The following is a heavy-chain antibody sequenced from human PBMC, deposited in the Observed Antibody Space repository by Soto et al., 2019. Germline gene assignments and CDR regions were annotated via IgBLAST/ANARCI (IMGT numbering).Heavy chain of an antibody. V-gene: IGHV3-30*18. CDR1: GFILSDYG. CDR3: AKEQFNTGWTKPVS. CDR2: ISFAGST. Sequence: GGSLRLSCAASGFILSDYGMHWVRQAPGRGLEWVAFISFAGSTHYGESMNGRFTISRDTSKNMLYLQMSGLRPDDTGVYYCAKEQFNTGWTKPVSWGQGTLVSVSS. D-gene: IGHD6-19*01. J-gene: IGHJ5*02.